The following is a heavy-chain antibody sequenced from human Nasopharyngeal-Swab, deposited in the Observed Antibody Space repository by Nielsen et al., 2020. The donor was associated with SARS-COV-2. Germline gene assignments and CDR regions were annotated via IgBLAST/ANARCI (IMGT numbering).Heavy chain of an antibody. CDR3: ARQGDIVVVPAASALDY. Sequence: VRQMPGKGLEWMGTIYPGDSDTRYSPSFQGQVTISADKSISTAYLQWSSLKASDTAMYYCARQGDIVVVPAASALDYWGQGALVTVSS. J-gene: IGHJ4*02. V-gene: IGHV5-51*01. CDR2: IYPGDSDT. D-gene: IGHD2-2*01.